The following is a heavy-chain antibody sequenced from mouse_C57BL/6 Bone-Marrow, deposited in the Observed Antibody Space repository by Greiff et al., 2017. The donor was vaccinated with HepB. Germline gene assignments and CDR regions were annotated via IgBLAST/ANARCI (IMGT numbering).Heavy chain of an antibody. J-gene: IGHJ2*01. Sequence: QVQLQQPGAELVKPGASVKLSCKASGYTFTSYWMHWVKQRPGQGLEWIGMIHPNSGSTNYNEKFKSKATLTVDKSSSTAYMQLSSLTSEDSAVYYCARHLTTVVATLAFYFDYWGQGTTLTVSS. D-gene: IGHD1-1*01. CDR3: ARHLTTVVATLAFYFDY. V-gene: IGHV1-64*01. CDR2: IHPNSGST. CDR1: GYTFTSYW.